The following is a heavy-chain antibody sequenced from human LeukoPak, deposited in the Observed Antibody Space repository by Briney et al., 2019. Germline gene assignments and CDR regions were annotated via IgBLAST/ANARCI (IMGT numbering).Heavy chain of an antibody. Sequence: GGSLRLSCAASGFTFSNAWMSWVRQAPGKGLEWVGRIKSKTDGGTTDYAAPVKGRFTISRDDSKNTLYLQMNSLKTEDTAVYYCTTDLVHFEVWPYGSGKYYFDYWGQGTLVTVSS. CDR3: TTDLVHFEVWPYGSGKYYFDY. CDR1: GFTFSNAW. J-gene: IGHJ4*02. V-gene: IGHV3-15*01. CDR2: IKSKTDGGTT. D-gene: IGHD3-10*01.